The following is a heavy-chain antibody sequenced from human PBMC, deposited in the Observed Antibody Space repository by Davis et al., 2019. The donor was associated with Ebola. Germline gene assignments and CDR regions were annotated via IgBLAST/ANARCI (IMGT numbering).Heavy chain of an antibody. Sequence: PGGSLRLSCAASGSTISGYYMTWIRQAPGKGLEWVSHISGSGSLIYYADSVKGRFTISRDDAENSLYLQMNSLTAEDTALYFCAKDGWLDYYDGLTYWGQGALVTVSS. V-gene: IGHV3-11*01. D-gene: IGHD3-22*01. CDR3: AKDGWLDYYDGLTY. J-gene: IGHJ4*02. CDR2: ISGSGSLI. CDR1: GSTISGYY.